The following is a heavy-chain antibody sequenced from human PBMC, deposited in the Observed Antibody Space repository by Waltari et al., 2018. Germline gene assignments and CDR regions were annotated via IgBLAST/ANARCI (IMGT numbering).Heavy chain of an antibody. Sequence: EVQLVESGGGLVQPGASLSISCAAAGLPFRHQWMHWVRQVPGKGLVWVSRSTTDGSGANYADSVKGRFTISRDNAKNTLYLQMNSLRVEDSAVYYCARDLVFGSGSNDYWGLGTLVTVSS. D-gene: IGHD3-10*01. CDR1: GLPFRHQW. V-gene: IGHV3-74*01. CDR2: STTDGSGA. J-gene: IGHJ4*02. CDR3: ARDLVFGSGSNDY.